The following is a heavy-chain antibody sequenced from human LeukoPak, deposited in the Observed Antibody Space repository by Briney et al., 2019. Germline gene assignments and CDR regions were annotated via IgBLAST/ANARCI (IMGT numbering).Heavy chain of an antibody. CDR3: ARDQGPLYYDSSGYYLSAFDY. V-gene: IGHV3-30-3*01. CDR1: GFTFSSYE. J-gene: IGHJ4*02. Sequence: GGSLRLSCAASGFTFSSYEMNWVRQAPGKGLEWVALISYDGSNKDYADSVKGRFTISRDNSKNTLYLQMNSLRAEDTAVYYCARDQGPLYYDSSGYYLSAFDYWGQGTLVTVSS. CDR2: ISYDGSNK. D-gene: IGHD3-22*01.